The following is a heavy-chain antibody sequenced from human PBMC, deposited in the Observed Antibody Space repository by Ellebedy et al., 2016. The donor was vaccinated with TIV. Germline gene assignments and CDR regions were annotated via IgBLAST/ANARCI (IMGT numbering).Heavy chain of an antibody. CDR3: ARDRDGSVRFDY. J-gene: IGHJ4*02. CDR2: INPNSGGT. D-gene: IGHD3-10*01. V-gene: IGHV1-2*02. CDR1: GYTFTSYY. Sequence: ASVKVSCKASGYTFTSYYMHWVRQAPGQGLEWMGWINPNSGGTNYAQKFQGRVTMTRDTSISTAYMELSRLRSDDTAVYYCARDRDGSVRFDYWGQGTLVTVSS.